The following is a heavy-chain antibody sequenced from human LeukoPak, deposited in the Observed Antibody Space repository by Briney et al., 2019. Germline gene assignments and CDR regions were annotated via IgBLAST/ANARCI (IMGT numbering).Heavy chain of an antibody. CDR1: GYTFTGYY. Sequence: ASVKVSCKTSGYTFTGYYIYWVRQAPGQGLKLMGWINPKISATNYTQKFQGRVTMTRDTSLNTAYMELKKLRSEDTAVYYCARFPRGWYPDYWGQGTLVTVSS. CDR3: ARFPRGWYPDY. D-gene: IGHD6-19*01. V-gene: IGHV1-2*02. CDR2: INPKISAT. J-gene: IGHJ4*02.